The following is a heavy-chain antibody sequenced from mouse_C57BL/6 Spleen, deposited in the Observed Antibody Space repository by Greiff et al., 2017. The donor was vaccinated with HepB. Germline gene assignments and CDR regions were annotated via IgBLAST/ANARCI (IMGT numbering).Heavy chain of an antibody. CDR1: GYTFTSYT. J-gene: IGHJ3*01. D-gene: IGHD2-4*01. CDR3: ARENYDYDAFAY. CDR2: INPSSGYT. Sequence: VQLQQSGAELARPGASVKMSCKASGYTFTSYTMHWVKQRPGQGLEWIGYINPSSGYTKYNQKFKDKATLTADKSSSTAYMQLSSLTSEDSAVYYCARENYDYDAFAYWGQGTLVTVSA. V-gene: IGHV1-4*01.